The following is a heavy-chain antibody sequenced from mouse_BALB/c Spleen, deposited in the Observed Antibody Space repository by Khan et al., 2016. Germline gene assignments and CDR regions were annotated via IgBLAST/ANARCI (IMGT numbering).Heavy chain of an antibody. V-gene: IGHV3-2*02. D-gene: IGHD1-1*01. CDR2: ISYSGST. Sequence: EVQLQESGPGLVKPSQSLSLTFTVTGYSITSDYAWNWIRQFPGNKLDWMGYISYSGSTSYNPSLKSRISITRDTSKNQFFLQLNSVTTEDTATYYCARDYYGSSYFDYWGQGTTLTVSS. CDR3: ARDYYGSSYFDY. J-gene: IGHJ2*01. CDR1: GYSITSDYA.